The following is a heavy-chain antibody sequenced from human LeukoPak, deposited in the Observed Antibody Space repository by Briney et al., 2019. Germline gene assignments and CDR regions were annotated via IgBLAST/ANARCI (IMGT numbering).Heavy chain of an antibody. CDR3: ASPAKYSDTWYFDY. V-gene: IGHV3-7*01. CDR2: IKRDGSEK. J-gene: IGHJ4*02. D-gene: IGHD6-6*01. Sequence: PGGSLRLSCAASGFTLSSYWMSWVRQAPGKGLEWVANIKRDGSEKYYGDSVKGRFTISRDNAKNSLYLQMNSLRAEDTAVYYCASPAKYSDTWYFDYWGQGTLVTVSS. CDR1: GFTLSSYW.